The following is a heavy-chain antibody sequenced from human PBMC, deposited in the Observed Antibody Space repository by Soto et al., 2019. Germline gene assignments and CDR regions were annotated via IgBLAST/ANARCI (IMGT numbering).Heavy chain of an antibody. CDR2: ISYDGSIK. Sequence: PGGSLRLSCAASGFTFSSFAMHWVRQAPGKGLEWVAVISYDGSIKYYEDSLEGRFSISRDNSKNTLFLQMSSLRSDDTAVYYCARPNDFSSGYKGPLAPWGQGTLVTVSS. D-gene: IGHD3-3*01. V-gene: IGHV3-30-3*01. CDR3: ARPNDFSSGYKGPLAP. CDR1: GFTFSSFA. J-gene: IGHJ5*02.